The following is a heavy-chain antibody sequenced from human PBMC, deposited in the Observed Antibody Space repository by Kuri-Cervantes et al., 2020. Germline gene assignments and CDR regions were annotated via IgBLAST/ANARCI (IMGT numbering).Heavy chain of an antibody. D-gene: IGHD1-1*01. CDR2: INSAGIIT. V-gene: IGHV3-74*01. Sequence: GGSLRLSCVAPEFTFSSFSMNRVRQAPGKGLVWVARINSAGIITTYADSVRGRFTISRDNAKNTLYLQMNSLRAEDTAVYYCARDPERPHYYYMDVWGKGTTVTVSS. J-gene: IGHJ6*03. CDR3: ARDPERPHYYYMDV. CDR1: EFTFSSFS.